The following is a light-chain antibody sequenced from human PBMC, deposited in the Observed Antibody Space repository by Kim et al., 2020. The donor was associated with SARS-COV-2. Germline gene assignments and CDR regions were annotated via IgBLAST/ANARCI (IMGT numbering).Light chain of an antibody. V-gene: IGKV1-39*01. Sequence: DIQMTQSPFSLSASVGDRVTIACRASQSISTYLNWYQQKPGKAPNLLIYAASSLQSGVPSRFSGSGSGTDFTLTISSLQPEDFATYYCQQRHTDPLLTFGGGTKVDIK. CDR2: AAS. CDR3: QQRHTDPLLT. J-gene: IGKJ4*01. CDR1: QSISTY.